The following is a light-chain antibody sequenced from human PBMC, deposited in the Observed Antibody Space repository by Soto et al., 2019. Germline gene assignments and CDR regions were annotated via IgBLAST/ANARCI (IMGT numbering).Light chain of an antibody. CDR3: QQRSNWPPLT. CDR1: QSVTSSF. V-gene: IGKV3D-20*02. J-gene: IGKJ4*01. Sequence: PGERATLSCGASQSVTSSFLAWYQQKPGQAPRLLIYGASSRATAIPDRFSGSGSGTDFTLTISRLEPEDFAVYYCQQRSNWPPLTFGGGTKVDIK. CDR2: GAS.